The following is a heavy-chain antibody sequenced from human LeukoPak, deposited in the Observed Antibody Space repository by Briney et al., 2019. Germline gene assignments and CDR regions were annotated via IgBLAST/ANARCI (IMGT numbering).Heavy chain of an antibody. CDR3: SIDLPDSSGIYPLDY. D-gene: IGHD3-22*01. V-gene: IGHV3-15*01. CDR1: GFTFSNAW. J-gene: IGHJ4*02. Sequence: PGGSLRLSCAASGFTFSNAWMSWVRQAPGKGLEWVGRIKSKTDGETPVYAAPVKGRFTISRDDSKNTLYLQMNSLKTEDTAVYYCSIDLPDSSGIYPLDYWGQGTLVTVSS. CDR2: IKSKTDGETP.